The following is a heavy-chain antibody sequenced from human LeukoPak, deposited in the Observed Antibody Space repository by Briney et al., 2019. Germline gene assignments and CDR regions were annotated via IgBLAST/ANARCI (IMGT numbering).Heavy chain of an antibody. CDR3: ARTSYSYPLDY. D-gene: IGHD3-16*02. V-gene: IGHV4-59*01. CDR2: TNYSGST. CDR1: GGSISSYY. Sequence: SETLSLTCTVSGGSISSYYWSWIRQPPGKGLEWIGYTNYSGSTNYNPSLKSRVTISVDTSKNQFSLKLSSVTAADTAVYYCARTSYSYPLDYWGQGTLVTVSS. J-gene: IGHJ4*02.